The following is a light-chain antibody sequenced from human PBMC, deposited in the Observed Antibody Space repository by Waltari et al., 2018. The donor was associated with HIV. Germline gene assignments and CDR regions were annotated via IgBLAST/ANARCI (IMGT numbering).Light chain of an antibody. V-gene: IGLV1-36*01. CDR1: SSNIGSNA. CDR2: YDV. Sequence: HSVLTQPPSLSESPRQRVTISCSGSSSNIGSNAVNWYQQLPGKAPKLLIYYDVMLPSGVSDRFSGSNSGSSASLAISGLQSEDEADYYCAAWDDILNAYVFGSGTKVTVL. J-gene: IGLJ1*01. CDR3: AAWDDILNAYV.